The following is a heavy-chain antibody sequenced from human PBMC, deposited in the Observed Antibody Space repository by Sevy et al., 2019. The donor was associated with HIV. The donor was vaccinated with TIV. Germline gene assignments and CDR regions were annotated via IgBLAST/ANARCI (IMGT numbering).Heavy chain of an antibody. D-gene: IGHD6-19*01. CDR2: IIPILGTV. CDR3: ARGGGNGWYYFDY. CDR1: GGTFSRYG. V-gene: IGHV1-69*13. J-gene: IGHJ4*02. Sequence: ASVKVSCKASGGTFSRYGISWVRQAPGQGLEWMGGIIPILGTVNYAQKFQGRVTITADESTKTAYMELSSLRSADTAVYYCARGGGNGWYYFDYWGQETLVTVSS.